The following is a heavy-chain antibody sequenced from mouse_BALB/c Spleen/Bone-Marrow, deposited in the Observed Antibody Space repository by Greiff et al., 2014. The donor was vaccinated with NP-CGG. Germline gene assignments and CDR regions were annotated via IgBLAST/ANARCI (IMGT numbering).Heavy chain of an antibody. CDR2: IWAGGGT. V-gene: IGHV2-9*02. J-gene: IGHJ3*01. CDR1: GFSLTSYG. CDR3: ARDWAPYYYGSSYVWFAY. Sequence: QVQLKESGPGLVAPSQSLSITCTVSGFSLTSYGVHWVRQPPGKGLEWLGVIWAGGGTNYNSALMSRLSISKDNSKSQVFLKMNSLQTDDTAMYYCARDWAPYYYGSSYVWFAYWGQGTLVTVSA. D-gene: IGHD1-1*01.